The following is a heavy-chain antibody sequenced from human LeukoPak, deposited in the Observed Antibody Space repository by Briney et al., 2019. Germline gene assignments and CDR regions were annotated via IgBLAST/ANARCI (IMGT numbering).Heavy chain of an antibody. CDR3: ARALGAARTGY. CDR1: GFTFSSYS. CDR2: ISSSSSTI. D-gene: IGHD6-6*01. V-gene: IGHV3-48*01. J-gene: IGHJ4*02. Sequence: PGGSLRLSCAASGFTFSSYSMNWVRQAPGKGLEWVSYISSSSSTIYYADSVKGRFTISRDNAKNSLYLQMNSLRAEDTAVYYCARALGAARTGYWGQGTLVTVSS.